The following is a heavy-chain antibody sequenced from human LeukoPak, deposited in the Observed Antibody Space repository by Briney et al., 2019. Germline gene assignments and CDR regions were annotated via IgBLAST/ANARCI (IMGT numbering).Heavy chain of an antibody. Sequence: SETLSLTCTVSGGSISSYYWSWIRQPPGKGLEWIGYIYYSGSTNYNPSLKSRVTISVDTSKNQFSLKLSSVTAADTAVYYCARVEYSSSPGAFDIWGQGTMVTVSS. J-gene: IGHJ3*02. V-gene: IGHV4-59*01. D-gene: IGHD6-6*01. CDR3: ARVEYSSSPGAFDI. CDR2: IYYSGST. CDR1: GGSISSYY.